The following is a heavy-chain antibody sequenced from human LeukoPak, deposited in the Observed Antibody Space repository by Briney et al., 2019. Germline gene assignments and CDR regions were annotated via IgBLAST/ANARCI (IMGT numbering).Heavy chain of an antibody. CDR3: ARGRPPPGRFLPRYYYYGMDV. CDR1: GGSFSGYY. Sequence: KPSETLSLTCAVYGGSFSGYYWSSIRQPPGKGQEWIGEINHSGSTNYNPSLKSRVTISVDTSKNQFSLKLSSVTAADTAVYYCARGRPPPGRFLPRYYYYGMDVWGQGTTVTVSS. CDR2: INHSGST. V-gene: IGHV4-34*01. D-gene: IGHD3-3*01. J-gene: IGHJ6*02.